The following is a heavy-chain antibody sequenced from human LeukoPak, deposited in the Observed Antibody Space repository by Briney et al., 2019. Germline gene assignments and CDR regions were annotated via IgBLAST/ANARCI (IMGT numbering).Heavy chain of an antibody. J-gene: IGHJ3*02. CDR1: GGSISSYY. D-gene: IGHD3-22*01. CDR2: IYTSGST. Sequence: SETLSLTCTVSGGSISSYYWSWIRQPAGKGLEWIGRIYTSGSTNYNPSLKSRVTMSVDTSKNQFSLKLSSVTAADTAVYYCARDAYYYDSSGYYPAAIEIWGQGTMVTVSS. V-gene: IGHV4-4*07. CDR3: ARDAYYYDSSGYYPAAIEI.